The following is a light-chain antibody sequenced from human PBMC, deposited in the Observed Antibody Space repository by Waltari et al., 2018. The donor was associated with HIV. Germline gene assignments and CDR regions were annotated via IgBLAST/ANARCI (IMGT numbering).Light chain of an antibody. CDR1: QSVGNN. V-gene: IGKV3-15*01. J-gene: IGKJ4*01. Sequence: EIVMTQSPATLSVSPGEGATLSCRASQSVGNNLAWYQQKPGQAPRLLIYGASTRATGIPARFRGSGSGTEFTFTIGSLQSEDFAVYYCQQRSNWLSLSFGGGTKVEIK. CDR3: QQRSNWLSLS. CDR2: GAS.